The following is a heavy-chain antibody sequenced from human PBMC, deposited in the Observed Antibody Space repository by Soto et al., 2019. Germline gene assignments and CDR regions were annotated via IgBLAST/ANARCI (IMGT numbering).Heavy chain of an antibody. Sequence: GGSLRLSCAASGFTFSSYAMSWVRQAPGKGLEWVSAISGSGGSTYYADSVKGRFTISRDNSKNAVYLQMNSLRAEDTAVYYCAKVPQWFGDLYFDYWGQGTLVT. CDR1: GFTFSSYA. CDR3: AKVPQWFGDLYFDY. V-gene: IGHV3-23*01. D-gene: IGHD3-10*01. J-gene: IGHJ4*02. CDR2: ISGSGGST.